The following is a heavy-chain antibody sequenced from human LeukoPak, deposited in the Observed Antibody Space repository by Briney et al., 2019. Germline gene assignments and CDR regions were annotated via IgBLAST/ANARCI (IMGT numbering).Heavy chain of an antibody. D-gene: IGHD3-22*01. CDR1: GGSISSSSYY. J-gene: IGHJ6*03. CDR2: IYYSGST. Sequence: SETLSLTCNVSGGSISSSSYYWGWIRQPPGKGLEWIGCIYYSGSTYYNPSLKSRVTISVDTSKNQFSLKLSSVTAADTAVYYCARVPYYYDSSGYYYYYYYMDVWGKGTTVTVSS. V-gene: IGHV4-39*07. CDR3: ARVPYYYDSSGYYYYYYYMDV.